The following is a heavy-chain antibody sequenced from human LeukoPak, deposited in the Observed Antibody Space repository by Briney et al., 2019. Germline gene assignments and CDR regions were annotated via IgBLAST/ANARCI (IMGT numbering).Heavy chain of an antibody. CDR3: ARDGYYGSGSYLKGRYYYYGMDV. Sequence: SQTLSLTCALSGDSVSSNSAAWNWLRQSPSRGLEWLGRTYYRSKWYNDYAVSVKSRITINPDTSKNQFSLQLNSVTPEDTAVYYCARDGYYGSGSYLKGRYYYYGMDVWGQGTTVTVSS. J-gene: IGHJ6*02. D-gene: IGHD3-10*01. CDR1: GDSVSSNSAA. V-gene: IGHV6-1*01. CDR2: TYYRSKWYN.